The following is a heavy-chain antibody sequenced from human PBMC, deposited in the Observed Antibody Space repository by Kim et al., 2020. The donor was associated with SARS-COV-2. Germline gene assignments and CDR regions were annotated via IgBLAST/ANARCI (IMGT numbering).Heavy chain of an antibody. D-gene: IGHD2-15*01. CDR3: AKDIVSGWSATGFDY. Sequence: GGSLRLSCAASGFTFDEYTIHWVRQPPGKGLEWVSLISYDGRSTYYAASVKGRFTISRDNSKNSLYLQMNSLRAEDTAFYYCAKDIVSGWSATGFDYWGQGILVTVSS. V-gene: IGHV3-43*01. CDR2: ISYDGRST. J-gene: IGHJ4*02. CDR1: GFTFDEYT.